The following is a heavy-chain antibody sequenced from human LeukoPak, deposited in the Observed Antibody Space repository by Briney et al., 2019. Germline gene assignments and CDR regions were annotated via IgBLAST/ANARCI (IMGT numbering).Heavy chain of an antibody. Sequence: GRSLRLSCAASGFTFSSYAMHWVRQAPGKGLEWVAVISYDGSNKYYADSVKGRFTISRDNSKNTLYLQMNSLRAEDTAVYYCASNLDYDFWSGVLPQGYWGQGTLVTVSS. D-gene: IGHD3-3*01. J-gene: IGHJ4*02. CDR2: ISYDGSNK. CDR3: ASNLDYDFWSGVLPQGY. V-gene: IGHV3-30-3*01. CDR1: GFTFSSYA.